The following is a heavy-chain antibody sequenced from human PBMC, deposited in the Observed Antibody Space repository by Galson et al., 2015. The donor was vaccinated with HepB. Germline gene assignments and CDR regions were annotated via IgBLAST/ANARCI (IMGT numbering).Heavy chain of an antibody. CDR2: INAGNGNT. J-gene: IGHJ6*03. CDR3: ARAGRFLEWLFTSYYYYMDV. CDR1: GYSFRSYA. D-gene: IGHD3-3*01. Sequence: SVKVSCKASGYSFRSYALHWVRQAPGRRLEWMGWINAGNGNTKYSQKFQGRITLTRDTSAKIAYMELSSLRSEDAAVYYCARAGRFLEWLFTSYYYYMDVWGGGTTVTVSS. V-gene: IGHV1-3*01.